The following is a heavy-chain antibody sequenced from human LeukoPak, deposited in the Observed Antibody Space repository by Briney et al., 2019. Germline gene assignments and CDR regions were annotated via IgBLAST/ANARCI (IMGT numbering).Heavy chain of an antibody. CDR2: ISYDGSNK. D-gene: IGHD2-21*02. V-gene: IGHV3-30*18. Sequence: PGGSLRLSCAASGFTFSSYGMHWVRQAPGKGLEWVAVISYDGSNKYYADSVKGRFTISRDNSKNTLYLQMNSLRAEDTAVYYCAKASSTYCGGDCYFDYWGQGTLVTVSS. J-gene: IGHJ4*02. CDR3: AKASSTYCGGDCYFDY. CDR1: GFTFSSYG.